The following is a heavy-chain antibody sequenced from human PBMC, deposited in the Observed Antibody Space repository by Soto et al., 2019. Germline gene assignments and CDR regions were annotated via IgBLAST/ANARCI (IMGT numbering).Heavy chain of an antibody. CDR2: INHSGST. D-gene: IGHD5-12*01. CDR3: ARGPGWLHRGYFAL. J-gene: IGHJ2*01. Sequence: QVQLQQWGAGLLKPSETLSLTCAVYGGSFSGYYWSWIRQPPGKGLEWIGEINHSGSTNSNPSLKSRVTKSEEPSKDHFSRKLSSVTAADTAVYYWARGPGWLHRGYFALWGGGTMFTVSS. CDR1: GGSFSGYY. V-gene: IGHV4-34*01.